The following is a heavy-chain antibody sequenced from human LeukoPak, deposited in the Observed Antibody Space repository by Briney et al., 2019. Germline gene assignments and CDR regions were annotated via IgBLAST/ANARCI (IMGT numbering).Heavy chain of an antibody. CDR2: ISISSRYI. Sequence: GGSLRLSCAASGFDFSSFGMHWVRQLPGKGMEWVPSISISSRYIYYGESVKGRFIVSRENDEKSLYLQMNSLRAEGTGIYYCARDLSGTYVSYWGRGTQVTVSS. CDR1: GFDFSSFG. D-gene: IGHD1-26*01. V-gene: IGHV3-21*01. CDR3: ARDLSGTYVSY. J-gene: IGHJ1*01.